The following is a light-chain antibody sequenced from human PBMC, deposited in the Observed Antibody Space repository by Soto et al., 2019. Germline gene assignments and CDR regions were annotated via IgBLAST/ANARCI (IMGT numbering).Light chain of an antibody. CDR1: NYNIGAGYD. Sequence: QSVLTQPPSVSGAPGQRVTISCAGSNYNIGAGYDVNWYQQLPGTAPKLLIYDDTNRPSGVPDRFSGSKSATSASLAITGLQAEDEANYYCQSSDTSLSGSVVFGGGTKVTVL. V-gene: IGLV1-40*01. J-gene: IGLJ2*01. CDR3: QSSDTSLSGSVV. CDR2: DDT.